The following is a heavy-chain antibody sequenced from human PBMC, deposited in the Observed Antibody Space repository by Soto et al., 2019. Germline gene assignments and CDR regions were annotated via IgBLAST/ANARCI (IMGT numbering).Heavy chain of an antibody. J-gene: IGHJ6*02. CDR1: GFTFSNAW. Sequence: EVQLVESGGGLVKPGGSLRLSCAASGFTFSNAWMSWVRQAPGKGLEWVGRIKSKTDGGTTDYAAPVKGRFTISRDDSKNTLYLQMNSLKTEDTAVYYCTTPRGIYYYGMDVRDQGTTVTVSS. CDR2: IKSKTDGGTT. CDR3: TTPRGIYYYGMDV. D-gene: IGHD3-10*01. V-gene: IGHV3-15*01.